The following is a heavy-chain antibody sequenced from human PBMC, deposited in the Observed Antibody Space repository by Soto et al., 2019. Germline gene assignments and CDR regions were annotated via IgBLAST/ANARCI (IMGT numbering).Heavy chain of an antibody. CDR2: MNPNSGNT. D-gene: IGHD2-21*01. CDR1: GYTFTSYD. CDR3: ARGNSALWVYYMEV. Sequence: PGPSVKVSCKASGYTFTSYDINWVRQATGQGLEWMGWMNPNSGNTGYAQKFQGRVTMTRNTSISTAYMELSSLRSEDTAVYYCARGNSALWVYYMEVWGKGTTVTVSS. V-gene: IGHV1-8*01. J-gene: IGHJ6*03.